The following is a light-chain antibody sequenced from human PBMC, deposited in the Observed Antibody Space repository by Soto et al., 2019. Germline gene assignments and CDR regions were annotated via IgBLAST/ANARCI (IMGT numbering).Light chain of an antibody. Sequence: DIPMTQSPSTLAASVGHRVTITCRASQSISSWLAWYQQKPGKAPKLLIYDASSLESGVPLRFSGSGSGTEFTLTISSLQPDDFATYYCQQYNSYSWTFGQGTKVEIK. CDR1: QSISSW. V-gene: IGKV1-5*01. J-gene: IGKJ1*01. CDR2: DAS. CDR3: QQYNSYSWT.